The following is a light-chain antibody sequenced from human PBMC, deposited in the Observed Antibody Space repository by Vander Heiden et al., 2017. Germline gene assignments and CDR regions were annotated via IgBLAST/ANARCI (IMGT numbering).Light chain of an antibody. J-gene: IGKJ4*01. CDR2: GAS. CDR1: QSVSSSY. CDR3: QQYCSSQLT. V-gene: IGKV3-20*01. Sequence: EIVSTPPPCTMSLSPGDRPTLYITASQSVSSSYLAWYQQKPGQAPRLLIYGASSRATGIPDRFSGSGSGTDFTLTISRLEPEDFAVYYCQQYCSSQLTFGDGTKVRIK.